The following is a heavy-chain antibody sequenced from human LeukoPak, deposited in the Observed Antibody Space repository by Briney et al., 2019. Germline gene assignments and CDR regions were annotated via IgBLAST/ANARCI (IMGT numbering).Heavy chain of an antibody. CDR2: TSAGGSGT. J-gene: IGHJ4*02. V-gene: IGHV3-23*01. Sequence: GGSLRLSCAASGFSFSRYAMSWVRQAPGKGLEWVSVTSAGGSGTYYADSVKGRFTISRDNSKNTLYLQMNSLRAEDTAVYYCAKDGRDSSGWYRNYYDYWGQGTLVTVSS. CDR1: GFSFSRYA. CDR3: AKDGRDSSGWYRNYYDY. D-gene: IGHD6-19*01.